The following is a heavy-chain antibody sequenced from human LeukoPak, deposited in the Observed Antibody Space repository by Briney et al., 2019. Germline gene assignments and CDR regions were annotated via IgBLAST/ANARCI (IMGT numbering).Heavy chain of an antibody. V-gene: IGHV1-2*02. CDR3: ASGFRYCTNGVCSKYYFDY. Sequence: GASVKVSCKASGYTVTGYYMHWVRQAPGQGLGWMGWINPNSGGTNYAQKFQGRVTMTRDTSISTAYMELSRLRSDDTAVYYCASGFRYCTNGVCSKYYFDYWGQGTLVTVSS. D-gene: IGHD2-8*01. CDR2: INPNSGGT. J-gene: IGHJ4*02. CDR1: GYTVTGYY.